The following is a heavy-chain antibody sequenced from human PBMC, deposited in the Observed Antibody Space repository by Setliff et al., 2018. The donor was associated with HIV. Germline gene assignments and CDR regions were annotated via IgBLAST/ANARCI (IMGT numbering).Heavy chain of an antibody. CDR3: ARDLHANYHVVDI. J-gene: IGHJ3*02. D-gene: IGHD2-15*01. Sequence: PSETLSLTCTVSGASISTYYWSWIRQPPGKGLEWIGYIFYSGSSNYNPSLKSRVTMSVDTSKNQFSLNLTSVTAADTAVYFCARDLHANYHVVDIWGPGTMVTVSS. CDR1: GASISTYY. V-gene: IGHV4-59*12. CDR2: IFYSGSS.